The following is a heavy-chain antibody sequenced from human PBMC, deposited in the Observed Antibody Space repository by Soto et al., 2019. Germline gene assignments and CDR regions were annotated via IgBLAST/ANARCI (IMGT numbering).Heavy chain of an antibody. V-gene: IGHV4-39*07. J-gene: IGHJ4*02. CDR1: GGSISSSSYY. D-gene: IGHD3-9*01. CDR3: ARDGILTGYSLDY. CDR2: IYYSGST. Sequence: SETLSLTCTVSGGSISSSSYYWGWIRQPPGKGLEWIGSIYYSGSTYYNPSIKSRVTISVDTSKNQFSLKLSSVTAADTAVYYCARDGILTGYSLDYWGQGTLVTVSS.